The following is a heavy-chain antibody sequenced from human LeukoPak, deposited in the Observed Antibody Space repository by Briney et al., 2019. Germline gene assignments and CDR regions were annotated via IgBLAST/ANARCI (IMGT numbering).Heavy chain of an antibody. CDR3: ARGGPTVTAFASFDY. CDR1: GGSISSYY. CDR2: IFYSGST. J-gene: IGHJ4*02. D-gene: IGHD4-11*01. Sequence: PSETLSPTCIVSGGSISSYYWSWLRQPPGKGLEWIGHIFYSGSTNYNPFLDSRVTISVDTSKNQLSLKLNSVTAADTAVYYCARGGPTVTAFASFDYWGQGTLVTVSS. V-gene: IGHV4-59*01.